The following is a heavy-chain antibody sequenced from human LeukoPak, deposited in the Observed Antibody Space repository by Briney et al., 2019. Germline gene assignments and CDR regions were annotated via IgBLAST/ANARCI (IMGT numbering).Heavy chain of an antibody. Sequence: GGSLRLSCAASGFIFSAYNMNWVRQAPGKGLEWVSFISSGSSYIYYADSVKGRFTISRDNAKNSLYLQMNSLRAEDMAVYYCARAPGYRSFLDYWGQGTLVTVSS. CDR1: GFIFSAYN. D-gene: IGHD5-12*01. V-gene: IGHV3-21*06. CDR2: ISSGSSYI. J-gene: IGHJ4*02. CDR3: ARAPGYRSFLDY.